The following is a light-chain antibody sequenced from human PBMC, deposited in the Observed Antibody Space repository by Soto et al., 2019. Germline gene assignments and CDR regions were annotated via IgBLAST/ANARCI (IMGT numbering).Light chain of an antibody. CDR2: GAS. CDR1: QSVSSR. CDR3: QQYNLYPWT. Sequence: DIQMTQSPSTLSASVGDRVTITCRASQSVSSRLAWYQQRPGKAPKLLVYGASNLESGVPSRFSGSGSGAEFTLTISSLQPDDCATYYCQQYNLYPWTFGQGTNVEIK. J-gene: IGKJ1*01. V-gene: IGKV1-5*01.